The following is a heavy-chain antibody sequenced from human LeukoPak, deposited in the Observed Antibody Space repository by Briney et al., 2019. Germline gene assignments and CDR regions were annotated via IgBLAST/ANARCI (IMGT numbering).Heavy chain of an antibody. D-gene: IGHD6-19*01. CDR3: ARAISGYSSGWSFDY. CDR2: IYYTGGT. V-gene: IGHV4-59*12. CDR1: GGSMRTYY. J-gene: IGHJ4*02. Sequence: PSETLSLTCTVSGGSMRTYYWSWIRQPPGKGLEWVGCIYYTGGTNYNPSLKSRVTISVDTSRNQFSLKLSSVTAADTAVYYCARAISGYSSGWSFDYWGQGTLVTVSS.